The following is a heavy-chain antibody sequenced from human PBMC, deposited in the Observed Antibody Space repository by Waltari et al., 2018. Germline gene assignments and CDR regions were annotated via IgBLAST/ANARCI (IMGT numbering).Heavy chain of an antibody. V-gene: IGHV1-69*02. Sequence: QVQLVQSGAEVKKPGSSVKVSCKASGGTFSSYTISWVRQAPGQGLEWMGRIIPILGIANYAQKFQGRVTMTRNTSISTAYMELSSLRSEDTAVYYCARGRSSRNWFDPWGQGTLVTVSS. CDR1: GGTFSSYT. CDR2: IIPILGIA. J-gene: IGHJ5*02. CDR3: ARGRSSRNWFDP.